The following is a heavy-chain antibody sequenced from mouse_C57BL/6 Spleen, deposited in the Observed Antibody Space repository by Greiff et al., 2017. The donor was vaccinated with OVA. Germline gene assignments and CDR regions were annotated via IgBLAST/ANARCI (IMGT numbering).Heavy chain of an antibody. V-gene: IGHV1-18*01. CDR3: ARRLLRYWYFDV. Sequence: EVQLQQSGPELVKPGASVKIPCKASGYTFTDYNMDWVKQSHGKSLEWIGDINPNNGGTIYNQKFKGKATLTVDKSSSTAYMELRSLTSEDTAVYYCARRLLRYWYFDVWGTGTTVTVSS. CDR1: GYTFTDYN. CDR2: INPNNGGT. J-gene: IGHJ1*03. D-gene: IGHD1-1*01.